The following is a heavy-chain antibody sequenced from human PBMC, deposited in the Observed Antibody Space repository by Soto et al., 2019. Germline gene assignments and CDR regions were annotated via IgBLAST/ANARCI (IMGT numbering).Heavy chain of an antibody. V-gene: IGHV4-31*03. CDR1: GGSISSGGYY. Sequence: QVQLQESGPGLVKPSQTLSLTCSVSGGSISSGGYYWSWIRQHPEKGLGWIGYIYYSGSTNYNPSLKSRVIISVDTSSNRFSLDLRSVTAADTAIYCCARHSASWQWFDYWGQGTLVTVSS. CDR2: IYYSGST. D-gene: IGHD1-26*01. J-gene: IGHJ5*01. CDR3: ARHSASWQWFDY.